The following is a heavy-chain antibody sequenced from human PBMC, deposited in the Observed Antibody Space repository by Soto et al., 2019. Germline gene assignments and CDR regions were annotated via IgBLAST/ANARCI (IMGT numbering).Heavy chain of an antibody. CDR1: GFTFSSYG. V-gene: IGHV3-30*18. CDR3: AKDLRGYSSSSIIDY. J-gene: IGHJ4*02. D-gene: IGHD6-6*01. Sequence: GGSLRLSCAASGFTFSSYGMHWVRQAPGKGLEWVAVISYDGSNKYYADSVKGRFTISRDNSKNTLYLQMNSLRAEDTAVYYCAKDLRGYSSSSIIDYWGQGTLVTAPQ. CDR2: ISYDGSNK.